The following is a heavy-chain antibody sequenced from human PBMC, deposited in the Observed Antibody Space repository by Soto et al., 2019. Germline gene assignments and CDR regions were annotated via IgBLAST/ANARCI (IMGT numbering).Heavy chain of an antibody. J-gene: IGHJ6*04. CDR1: GFTFSSYG. V-gene: IGHV3-33*01. D-gene: IGHD2-15*01. CDR2: IWYDGSNK. Sequence: GGSLRLSCAASGFTFSSYGMHWVRQAPGKGLEWVAVIWYDGSNKYYADSVKGRFTISRDNSKNTLYLQMNSLRAEDTAVYYCARGHFPDIVDYYGMDVWGKGTTVTVSS. CDR3: ARGHFPDIVDYYGMDV.